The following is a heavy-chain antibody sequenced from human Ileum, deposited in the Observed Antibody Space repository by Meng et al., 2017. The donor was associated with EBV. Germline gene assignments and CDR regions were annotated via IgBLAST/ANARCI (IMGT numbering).Heavy chain of an antibody. J-gene: IGHJ4*02. Sequence: QAQVVQVGGEVKKPGASVKVSCKASGYTFTNYGITWVRQAPGQGLEWMGWISAYNGNTNYAQTLQGRVTMTTDTSTSTAYMELGSLRSDDTAVYYCARVEVGITSGDYWGQGTLVTVSS. V-gene: IGHV1-18*01. CDR1: GYTFTNYG. CDR3: ARVEVGITSGDY. D-gene: IGHD1-26*01. CDR2: ISAYNGNT.